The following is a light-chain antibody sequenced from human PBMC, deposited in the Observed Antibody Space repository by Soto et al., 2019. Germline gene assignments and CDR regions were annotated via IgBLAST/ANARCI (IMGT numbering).Light chain of an antibody. CDR3: QQYNSWT. V-gene: IGKV1-5*03. CDR2: KAS. J-gene: IGKJ1*01. Sequence: DIQMTQSPSTLSGSVGDRVTITCRASQTISSWLAWYQQKPGKAPKLLIYKASTLESGVPSRFSGSGSGTEFTLTISSLQPDDFATYYCQQYNSWTLGQGTKVDIK. CDR1: QTISSW.